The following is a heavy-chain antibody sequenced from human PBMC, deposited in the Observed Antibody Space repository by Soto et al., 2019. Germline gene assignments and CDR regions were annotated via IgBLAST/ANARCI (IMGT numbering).Heavy chain of an antibody. Sequence: RASVKVSCKASGGTFSSYAISWVRQAPGQGLEWMGGIIPIFGTANYAQKFQGRVTITADKSTSTAYMELSSLRSEDTAVYYCASSRGSSSQWELPVFDYWGQGTLVTVSS. D-gene: IGHD1-26*01. CDR1: GGTFSSYA. V-gene: IGHV1-69*06. J-gene: IGHJ4*02. CDR2: IIPIFGTA. CDR3: ASSRGSSSQWELPVFDY.